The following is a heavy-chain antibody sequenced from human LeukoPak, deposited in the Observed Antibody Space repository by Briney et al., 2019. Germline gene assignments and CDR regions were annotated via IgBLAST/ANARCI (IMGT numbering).Heavy chain of an antibody. J-gene: IGHJ5*02. D-gene: IGHD3-10*01. V-gene: IGHV7-4-1*02. CDR3: ARPRAPNWFDP. Sequence: GASVKVSCKASGYTFTTYGMNWVRQAPGQGLEWMGWINTNTGNPTYAQGFTGRFVSSLDTSVSTAYLQISSLKAEDTAVYYCARPRAPNWFDPWGQGTLVTVSS. CDR1: GYTFTTYG. CDR2: INTNTGNP.